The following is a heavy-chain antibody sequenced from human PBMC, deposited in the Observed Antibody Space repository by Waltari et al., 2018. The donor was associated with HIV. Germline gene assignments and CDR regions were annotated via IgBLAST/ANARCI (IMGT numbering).Heavy chain of an antibody. V-gene: IGHV3-74*03. CDR2: INSGGTTR. D-gene: IGHD3-9*01. CDR1: GFSFRKPW. Sequence: VRLVESGGGSIKTGGSLRLPCPPPGFSFRKPWMDWVRTGPGKGLVWVARINSGGTTREYADAVKGRFVISRDNARNTVYLQLNSLRAEDTAVYFCARASHYFEFSTFDGDYYFDVWGRGTRVAVSS. CDR3: ARASHYFEFSTFDGDYYFDV. J-gene: IGHJ4*01.